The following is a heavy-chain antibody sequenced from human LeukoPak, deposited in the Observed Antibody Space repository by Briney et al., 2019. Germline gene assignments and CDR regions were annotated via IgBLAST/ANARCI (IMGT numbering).Heavy chain of an antibody. CDR1: AFTVSDNY. J-gene: IGHJ4*02. D-gene: IGHD3-3*01. Sequence: PGGSLRLSCAASAFTVSDNYMSWVRQAPGKGLEWVSLMYSGGTTDYSEAVRGRFTTARDISKNTLSLQMSGLRAEDTAVYFCAGGTDFWSGYSFDSWGQGILVIVSS. CDR2: MYSGGTT. CDR3: AGGTDFWSGYSFDS. V-gene: IGHV3-53*01.